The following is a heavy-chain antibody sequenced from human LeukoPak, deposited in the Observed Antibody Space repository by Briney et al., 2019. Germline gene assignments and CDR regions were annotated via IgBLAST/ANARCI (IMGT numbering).Heavy chain of an antibody. Sequence: ASVKVSCKASGGTFSSYAISWVRQAPGQGLEWMGWISAYNGNTNYAQKLQGRVTMTTDTSTSTAYMELRSLRSEDTAVYYCARGPVTTFYMDVWGKGTTVTVSS. V-gene: IGHV1-18*01. CDR2: ISAYNGNT. J-gene: IGHJ6*03. D-gene: IGHD4-11*01. CDR3: ARGPVTTFYMDV. CDR1: GGTFSSYA.